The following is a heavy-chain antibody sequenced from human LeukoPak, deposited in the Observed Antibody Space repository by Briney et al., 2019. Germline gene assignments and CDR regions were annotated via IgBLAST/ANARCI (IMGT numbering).Heavy chain of an antibody. CDR2: VYHSGNT. CDR3: VRVTLSGVSDY. CDR1: DYSIRNGYY. D-gene: IGHD3-22*01. Sequence: SETLSLTCAVSDYSIRNGYYWGWIRQPPGKGLEWIGCVYHSGNTYHNPSLKSRVTISVDTSKNHLSLSLSSVTAADTAVFYCVRVTLSGVSDYWGQGALVTVSS. V-gene: IGHV4-38-2*01. J-gene: IGHJ4*02.